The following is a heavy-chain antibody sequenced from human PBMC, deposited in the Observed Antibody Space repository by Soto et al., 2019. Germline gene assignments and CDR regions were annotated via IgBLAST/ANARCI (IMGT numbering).Heavy chain of an antibody. Sequence: SGPTLVNPTQTLTLTCTFSGLSLSSTGVGVGWIRQPPGKALEWLALIYWDDDKRYSPSLKSRLTITKDTSKNQVVLTMTNMDPVDTATYYCAHTYCSGGSRYSGLDYFDYWGQGTLVTVSS. J-gene: IGHJ4*02. D-gene: IGHD2-15*01. CDR1: GLSLSSTGVG. CDR3: AHTYCSGGSRYSGLDYFDY. V-gene: IGHV2-5*02. CDR2: IYWDDDK.